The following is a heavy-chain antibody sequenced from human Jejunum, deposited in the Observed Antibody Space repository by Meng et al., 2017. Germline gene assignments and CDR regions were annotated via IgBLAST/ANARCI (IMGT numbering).Heavy chain of an antibody. J-gene: IGHJ4*02. Sequence: SETLSLTCTVSGGSISSTDYYWGWIRQPPGKGLEWIGSIYNSGSTHYNPSLKSRGTISVDTSKNQFSLTLHSVTAADTAFYYCARFYRGGNDYWGQGALVTVSS. CDR1: GGSISSTDYY. V-gene: IGHV4-39*07. CDR3: ARFYRGGNDY. CDR2: IYNSGST. D-gene: IGHD3-16*02.